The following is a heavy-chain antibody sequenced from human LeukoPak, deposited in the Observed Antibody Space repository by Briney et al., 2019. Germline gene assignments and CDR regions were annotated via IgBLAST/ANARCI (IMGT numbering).Heavy chain of an antibody. J-gene: IGHJ4*02. CDR2: INHSGST. CDR1: GGSFSGYY. V-gene: IGHV4-34*01. Sequence: SETLSLTCALWGGSFSGYYWSWIRQPPGKGLEWIGEINHSGSTNYNPSLKSRVTISVDTPKNQFSLKLSSVTAADTAVYYCARGYCSSTRCPKVGPDYWGQGTLVTVSS. CDR3: ARGYCSSTRCPKVGPDY. D-gene: IGHD2-2*01.